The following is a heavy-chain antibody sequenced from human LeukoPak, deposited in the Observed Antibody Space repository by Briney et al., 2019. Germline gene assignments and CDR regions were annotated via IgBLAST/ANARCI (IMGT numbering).Heavy chain of an antibody. CDR3: ARVMPLEGSGSDTLDY. V-gene: IGHV1-2*02. CDR1: GYRFTGYY. J-gene: IGHJ4*02. Sequence: ASVKVSCKASGYRFTGYYIHWARQAPGQGLEWMGWINPHSGGTKYAQKFQGRVTMSRDTSISTAYMELSRLRSDDTAVYYCARVMPLEGSGSDTLDYWGQGTLVTVSS. D-gene: IGHD3-10*01. CDR2: INPHSGGT.